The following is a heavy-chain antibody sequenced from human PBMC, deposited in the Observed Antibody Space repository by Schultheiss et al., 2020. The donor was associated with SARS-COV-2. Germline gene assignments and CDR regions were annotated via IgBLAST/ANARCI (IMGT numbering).Heavy chain of an antibody. CDR2: IWYDGSNK. Sequence: GGSLRLSCAASGFTFSSYGMHWVRQAPGKGLEWVAVIWYDGSNKYYADSVKGRFTISRDNSKNTLYLHMNSLRAEDTAVYYCARVASGSYYSWFDPWGQGTLVTVSS. D-gene: IGHD1-26*01. V-gene: IGHV3-33*01. J-gene: IGHJ5*02. CDR1: GFTFSSYG. CDR3: ARVASGSYYSWFDP.